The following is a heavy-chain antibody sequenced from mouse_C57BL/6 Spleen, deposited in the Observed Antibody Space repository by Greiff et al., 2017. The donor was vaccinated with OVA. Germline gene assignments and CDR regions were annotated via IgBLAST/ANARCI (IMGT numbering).Heavy chain of an antibody. CDR3: ARGGRRGYFDY. CDR1: GFTFSDYY. CDR2: INYDGSST. J-gene: IGHJ2*01. Sequence: EVKLVESEGGLVQPGSSMKLSCTASGFTFSDYYMAWVRQVPEKGLEWVANINYDGSSTYYLDSLKSRFIISRDNAKNILYLQMSSLKSEDTATYYCARGGRRGYFDYWGQGTTLTVSS. V-gene: IGHV5-16*01.